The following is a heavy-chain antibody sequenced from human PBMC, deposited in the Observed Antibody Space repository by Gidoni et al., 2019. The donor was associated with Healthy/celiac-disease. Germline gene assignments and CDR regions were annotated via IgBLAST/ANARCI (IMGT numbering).Heavy chain of an antibody. D-gene: IGHD4-17*01. Sequence: VPLVESGGGLVKPGGSLRLSCAASGFTFSSYSMNWVRQAPGKGLEWVSSISSSSSYIYYADSVKGRFTISRDNAKNSLYLQMNSLRAEDTAVYYCARDRDSVTTPWFDPWGQGTLVTVSS. CDR1: GFTFSSYS. CDR2: ISSSSSYI. J-gene: IGHJ5*02. V-gene: IGHV3-21*01. CDR3: ARDRDSVTTPWFDP.